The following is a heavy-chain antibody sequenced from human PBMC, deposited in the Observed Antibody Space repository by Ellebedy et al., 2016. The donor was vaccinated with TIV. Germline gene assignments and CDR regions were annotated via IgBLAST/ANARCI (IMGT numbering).Heavy chain of an antibody. CDR3: ARDGYGYKIDY. D-gene: IGHD5-18*01. CDR1: GYTFTTYY. J-gene: IGHJ4*02. CDR2: IFPSGGGT. V-gene: IGHV1-46*01. Sequence: ASVKVSCKASGYTFTTYYIHWVRQAPGQGLEWMGVIFPSGGGTNYAQKFQGRVTMTRDTSASTVYMELNSLTSEDTAVYYCARDGYGYKIDYWGQGTLVTVSS.